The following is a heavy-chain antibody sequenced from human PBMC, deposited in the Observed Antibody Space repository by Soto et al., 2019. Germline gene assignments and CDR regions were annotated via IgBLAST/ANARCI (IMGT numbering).Heavy chain of an antibody. CDR1: GFTFSNYA. J-gene: IGHJ5*02. D-gene: IGHD4-17*01. CDR3: EKDGYGDLLNWFDP. Sequence: EVQLLESGGGLVQPGGSLRLSCAASGFTFSNYAMTWVRQAPGKGLEWVSAISGGATYYADSAKGRFTISRDDSKNTLYLQMNSLRPEDTAVYYCEKDGYGDLLNWFDPWGQGTLVTVSS. V-gene: IGHV3-23*01. CDR2: ISGGAT.